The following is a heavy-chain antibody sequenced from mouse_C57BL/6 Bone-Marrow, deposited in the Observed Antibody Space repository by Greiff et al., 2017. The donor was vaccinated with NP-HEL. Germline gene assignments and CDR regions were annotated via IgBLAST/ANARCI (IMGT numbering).Heavy chain of an antibody. CDR1: GYTFTSYG. J-gene: IGHJ1*03. D-gene: IGHD1-1*01. CDR2: IYPRSGNP. Sequence: QVQLKQSGAELARPGASVKLSCKASGYTFTSYGISWVKQRTGQGLEWIGEIYPRSGNPYYNEKFTGKAPLTADKSSSTAYMELRSLTSEDAEVYVWARSTTVVAVYWYFDVWGTGTTVTVSS. CDR3: ARSTTVVAVYWYFDV. V-gene: IGHV1-81*01.